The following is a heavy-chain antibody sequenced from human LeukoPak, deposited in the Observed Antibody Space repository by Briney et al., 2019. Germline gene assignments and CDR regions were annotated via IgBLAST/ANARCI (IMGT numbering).Heavy chain of an antibody. CDR1: GFTFDAFG. CDR2: IRGDAGST. Sequence: GSGGSLRLSCAASGFTFDAFGMTWVRQAPGKGLEWVSAIRGDAGSTGYADSMKGRFTISRDNAKNSLYLQMNSLRVEDTALYYCARVWAWGSGNYFDNWGQGTLVTVSS. D-gene: IGHD7-27*01. CDR3: ARVWAWGSGNYFDN. J-gene: IGHJ4*02. V-gene: IGHV3-20*04.